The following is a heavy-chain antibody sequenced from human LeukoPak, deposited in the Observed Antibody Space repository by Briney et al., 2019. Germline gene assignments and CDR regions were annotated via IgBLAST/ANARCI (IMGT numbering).Heavy chain of an antibody. Sequence: GGSLRLSCAASGFTFSSYAMSWVRQAPGKGLEWVSAISGSGGSTYYADSVKGRFTISRDNSKNTLYLQMNSLRAEDTAVYYCAKTRKHYYDSSGYAFDIWGQGTMVTVSS. V-gene: IGHV3-23*01. D-gene: IGHD3-22*01. CDR3: AKTRKHYYDSSGYAFDI. CDR1: GFTFSSYA. CDR2: ISGSGGST. J-gene: IGHJ3*02.